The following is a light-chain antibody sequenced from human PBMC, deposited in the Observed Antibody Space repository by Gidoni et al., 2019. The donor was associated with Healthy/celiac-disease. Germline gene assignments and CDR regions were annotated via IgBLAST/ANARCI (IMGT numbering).Light chain of an antibody. CDR1: ESVSFLGINL. CDR3: LQSKNFPPYT. V-gene: IGKV4-1*01. Sequence: DIVLTQSPASFAVSLGQRATITCRASESVSFLGINLIHWYQQKPGQPPKLLIYQESNKDTGVPARFSGSGSGTDFTLTIYPVEANDTANYYCLQSKNFPPYTFGQGTKLEIK. J-gene: IGKJ2*01. CDR2: QES.